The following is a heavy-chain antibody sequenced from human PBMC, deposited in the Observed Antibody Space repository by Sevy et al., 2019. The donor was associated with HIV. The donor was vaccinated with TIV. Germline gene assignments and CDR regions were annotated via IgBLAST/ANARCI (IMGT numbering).Heavy chain of an antibody. J-gene: IGHJ4*02. V-gene: IGHV1-69*13. D-gene: IGHD1-26*01. Sequence: ASVKVSCQASGHTFSSFAINWVRQAPGQGLEWMGGIIPMFGKANYAEKFQGTVTITADESTNTAYMELNSLRSDDTAIYYCARDEIVGAAFDSWGQGTLVTVSS. CDR1: GHTFSSFA. CDR2: IIPMFGKA. CDR3: ARDEIVGAAFDS.